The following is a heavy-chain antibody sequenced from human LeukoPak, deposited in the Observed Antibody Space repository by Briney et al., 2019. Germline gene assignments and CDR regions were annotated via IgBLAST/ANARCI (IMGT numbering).Heavy chain of an antibody. V-gene: IGHV3-23*01. D-gene: IGHD2-15*01. CDR2: ISGSGGST. CDR1: GFTFSSYA. CDR3: AKWDGLVVAATPCGMDV. J-gene: IGHJ6*02. Sequence: PGGSLRLSCAASGFTFSSYAMSWVRQAPGKGLEWVSAISGSGGSTYYADSVKGRFTISRDNSKNTLYLQMNSLRAEDTAVYYCAKWDGLVVAATPCGMDVWGQGTTVTVSS.